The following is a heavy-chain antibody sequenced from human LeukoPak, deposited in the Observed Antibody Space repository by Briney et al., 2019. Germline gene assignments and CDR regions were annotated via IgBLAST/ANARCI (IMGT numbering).Heavy chain of an antibody. CDR1: GGSISSYY. Sequence: SETLSLTCTVSGGSISSYYWSWIRQPPGKGLEWIGYIYTSGSTNYNPSLKSRVTISVGTSKNQFSLKLSSVTAADTAVYYCARQQLPEGWFDPWGQGTLVTVSS. CDR3: ARQQLPEGWFDP. CDR2: IYTSGST. J-gene: IGHJ5*02. D-gene: IGHD2-2*01. V-gene: IGHV4-4*09.